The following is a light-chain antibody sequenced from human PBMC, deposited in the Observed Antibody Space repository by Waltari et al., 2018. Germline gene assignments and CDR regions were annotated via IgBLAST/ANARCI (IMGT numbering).Light chain of an antibody. Sequence: QSVLTQPPSASGTPGQRVTISCSGSSSNIGSNTVNWYQQLPGTAPTLLIYSNVPRPSGVPDRFSGSKSGTSASLAISGLQSEDEADYYCATWDDSLNGRVFGGGTKLTVL. J-gene: IGLJ3*02. V-gene: IGLV1-44*01. CDR2: SNV. CDR1: SSNIGSNT. CDR3: ATWDDSLNGRV.